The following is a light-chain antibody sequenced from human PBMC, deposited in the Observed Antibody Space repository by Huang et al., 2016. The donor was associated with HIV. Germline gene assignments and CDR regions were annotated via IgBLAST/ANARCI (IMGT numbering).Light chain of an antibody. J-gene: IGKJ1*01. CDR1: HSVSNY. Sequence: ESVLTQSPGTLSLSPGERATLSCRASHSVSNYLAWFQQKPGQAPRLLIYDTSNRATGVPARFRGSGSGTDFTLTISSLEPEDFAVYYCQQRRTFGQGTKVEIK. CDR3: QQRRT. V-gene: IGKV3-11*01. CDR2: DTS.